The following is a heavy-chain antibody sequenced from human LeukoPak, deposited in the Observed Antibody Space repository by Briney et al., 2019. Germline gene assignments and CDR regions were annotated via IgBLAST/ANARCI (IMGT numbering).Heavy chain of an antibody. J-gene: IGHJ4*02. Sequence: ASVTVSFKASGYTFTGYYMHWVRQAPGQGLAWMGWSNPNSGGTNYTPKFQGRVTITRDTSIRTANMDPSRLRSDDTAVYYCTRSRSYYDSSGHSHYFDYWGQGTLVTVSS. V-gene: IGHV1-2*02. CDR3: TRSRSYYDSSGHSHYFDY. CDR2: SNPNSGGT. D-gene: IGHD3-22*01. CDR1: GYTFTGYY.